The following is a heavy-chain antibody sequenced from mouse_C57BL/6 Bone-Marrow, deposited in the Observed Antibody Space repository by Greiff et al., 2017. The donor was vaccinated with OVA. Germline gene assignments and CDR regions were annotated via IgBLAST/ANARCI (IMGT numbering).Heavy chain of an antibody. J-gene: IGHJ3*01. Sequence: EVQLQQSGAELVRPGASVKLSCTASSFTIKDDYMHWVKQRPEQGLEWIGWIDPENGDTEYASKFQGKATLTADTSSNTAYLQLSSLTSEDTAVDYGTSSITRGVAPSFAYWGQGTLGTVSA. CDR2: IDPENGDT. CDR1: SFTIKDDY. CDR3: TSSITRGVAPSFAY. D-gene: IGHD2-4*01. V-gene: IGHV14-4*01.